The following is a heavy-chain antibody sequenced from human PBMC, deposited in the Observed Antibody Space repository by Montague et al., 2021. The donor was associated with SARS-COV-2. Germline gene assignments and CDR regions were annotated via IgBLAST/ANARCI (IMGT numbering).Heavy chain of an antibody. J-gene: IGHJ4*02. D-gene: IGHD5-12*01. CDR2: IYYSGST. CDR1: GGSISSYY. V-gene: IGHV4-59*01. Sequence: SETLSLTCTVSGGSISSYYWSWIRQPPGKGLEWIGYIYYSGSTNYNPSLKSRVTISVDTSKNQFSLKLSSVTAADTAVYYCARGGGYSGYAHDYWGQGTLVTVSS. CDR3: ARGGGYSGYAHDY.